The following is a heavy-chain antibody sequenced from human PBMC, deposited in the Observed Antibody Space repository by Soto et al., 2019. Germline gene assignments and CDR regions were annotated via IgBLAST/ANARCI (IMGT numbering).Heavy chain of an antibody. CDR3: AAPRDEYGSGVSWFTYGMDI. CDR2: PVGSGRST. D-gene: IGHD3-10*01. J-gene: IGHJ6*02. V-gene: IGHV3-23*01. CDR1: GFTFTDYA. Sequence: VGSLRLSCLASGFTFTDYAMTWVRPVQGRGLEWVASPVGSGRSTYYADSVRGRFTISRDNSQNTLSLQMKRLTVDDTAIYYCAAPRDEYGSGVSWFTYGMDIWGQGTTVTVSS.